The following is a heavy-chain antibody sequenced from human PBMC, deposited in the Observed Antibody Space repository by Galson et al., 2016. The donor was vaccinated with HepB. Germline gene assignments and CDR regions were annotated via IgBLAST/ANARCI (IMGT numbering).Heavy chain of an antibody. D-gene: IGHD3-10*01. CDR2: IKQDGNEK. CDR3: ARKGGIYSPWGY. V-gene: IGHV3-7*03. Sequence: SLRLSCAASGFTFSNYWMSWVRQAPGTGLEWVANIKQDGNEKYYVDSVKGRFTISRDNAKNSMYLQMNSLRAEDTAVYYCARKGGIYSPWGYWGQGTLVTVSS. CDR1: GFTFSNYW. J-gene: IGHJ4*02.